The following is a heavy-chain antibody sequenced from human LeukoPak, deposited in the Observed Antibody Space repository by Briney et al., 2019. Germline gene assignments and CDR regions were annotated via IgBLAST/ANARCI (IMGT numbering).Heavy chain of an antibody. CDR2: INHSGST. CDR3: ARGQGGWYGYYYYGMDV. D-gene: IGHD6-19*01. Sequence: SETLYLTCAVYGGSFSGYYWSWIRQPPGKGLEWIGEINHSGSTNYNPSLKSRVTISVDTSKNQFSLKLSSVTAADTAVYYCARGQGGWYGYYYYGMDVWGQGTTVTVSS. J-gene: IGHJ6*02. V-gene: IGHV4-34*01. CDR1: GGSFSGYY.